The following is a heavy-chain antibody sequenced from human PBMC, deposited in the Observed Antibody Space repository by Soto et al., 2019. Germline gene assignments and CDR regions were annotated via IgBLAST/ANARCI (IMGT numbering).Heavy chain of an antibody. J-gene: IGHJ4*02. Sequence: SETLSLTCTVSGGSISGYYWSWIRQPPGKGLEWIGYIYYSGSTNYNPSLKSRVTISVDTSKNQFSLRLSSVTAADMAVYYCARKISSSWYPTFDYWGQGTLVTVSS. CDR1: GGSISGYY. D-gene: IGHD6-13*01. CDR3: ARKISSSWYPTFDY. V-gene: IGHV4-59*01. CDR2: IYYSGST.